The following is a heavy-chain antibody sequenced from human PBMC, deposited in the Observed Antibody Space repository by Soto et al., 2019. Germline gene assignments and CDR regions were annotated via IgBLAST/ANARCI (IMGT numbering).Heavy chain of an antibody. CDR1: GYSITAGGYY. Sequence: SETLSLTCFVSGYSITAGGYYWSWIRHHPGKGLEWIGSFYSSGSIIYNPSLRSRVSISGDTSSNQLSMSLTSVTAADTARYYCARMYSSGSGWFHPWGQGTLVTVSS. CDR2: FYSSGSI. V-gene: IGHV4-31*03. D-gene: IGHD6-19*01. J-gene: IGHJ5*02. CDR3: ARMYSSGSGWFHP.